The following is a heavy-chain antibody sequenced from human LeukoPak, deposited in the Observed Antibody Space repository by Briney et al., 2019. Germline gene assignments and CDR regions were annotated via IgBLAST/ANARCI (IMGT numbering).Heavy chain of an antibody. D-gene: IGHD3-10*02. Sequence: PGGSLRLSCAASGFPFSTYSMNWVRQAPGRGLEWLAYISGGGSAIYYADSVKGRFTISRDNAQNSVSLQMNSLRAEDTAVYYCARDTLFGEFDPWGQGTLVTVSS. CDR2: ISGGGSAI. CDR1: GFPFSTYS. J-gene: IGHJ5*02. V-gene: IGHV3-48*01. CDR3: ARDTLFGEFDP.